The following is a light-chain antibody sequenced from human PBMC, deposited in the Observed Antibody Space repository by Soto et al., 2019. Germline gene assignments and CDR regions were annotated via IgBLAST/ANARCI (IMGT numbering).Light chain of an antibody. Sequence: QSVLTQPASVSGSPGQSITISCTGTSSDVGGYDFVSWYQQHPGKAPKLLIYEVSNRPSGVSNRFSGSKSGNTASLTISGLQAEDESDYYCNSYTTARTLVFGTGTKVTVL. J-gene: IGLJ1*01. CDR3: NSYTTARTLV. CDR1: SSDVGGYDF. V-gene: IGLV2-14*01. CDR2: EVS.